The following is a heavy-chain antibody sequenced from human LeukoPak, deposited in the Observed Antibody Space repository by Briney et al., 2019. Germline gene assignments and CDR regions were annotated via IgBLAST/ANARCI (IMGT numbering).Heavy chain of an antibody. J-gene: IGHJ4*02. CDR3: ARYAWSLVYYYFDY. CDR1: GFTFSSYS. V-gene: IGHV3-48*01. CDR2: ISSSSSTI. D-gene: IGHD3-10*01. Sequence: PGGSLRLSCAASGFTFSSYSMNWVRQAPGKGLEWVSYISSSSSTIYYADSVKGRFTISRDNAKNSLYLQMNSLRAEDTAVYYCARYAWSLVYYYFDYWGQGTLVTVSS.